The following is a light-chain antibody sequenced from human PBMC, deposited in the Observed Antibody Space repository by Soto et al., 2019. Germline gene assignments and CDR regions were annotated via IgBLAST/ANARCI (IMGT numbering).Light chain of an antibody. Sequence: ILWIQSPDTLSLSPGERATLSCRASQSVGTSLAWYQQKPGQAPRLLIYDASNRATGIPARFSGSGSGTDFTLTISSLEPEDFAVYYCQQRSNWPPITFGQGTRLEI. CDR2: DAS. J-gene: IGKJ5*01. V-gene: IGKV3-11*01. CDR3: QQRSNWPPIT. CDR1: QSVGTS.